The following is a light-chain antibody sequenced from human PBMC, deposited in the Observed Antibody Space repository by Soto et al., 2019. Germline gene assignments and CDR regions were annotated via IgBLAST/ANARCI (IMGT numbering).Light chain of an antibody. CDR2: ANN. Sequence: QSVLTQPPSVSGAPGQRVTISCTGSSSNIGAGYDVHWYQQLPGTAPKLLISANNNRPSGVPDRFSGFNSGTSASLAITGLQVEDEADYYCQSYDSSLSGSVVFGGGTQLTVL. CDR1: SSNIGAGYD. V-gene: IGLV1-40*01. J-gene: IGLJ2*01. CDR3: QSYDSSLSGSVV.